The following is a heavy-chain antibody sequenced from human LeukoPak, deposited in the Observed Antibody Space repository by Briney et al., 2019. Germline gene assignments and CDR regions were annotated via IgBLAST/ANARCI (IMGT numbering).Heavy chain of an antibody. Sequence: GGSLRLSCAASGFTFSSYSMNWARQAPGKGLEWVSSISSSSSYIYYADSVKGRFTISRDNAKNSLYLQMNSLRAEDTAVYYCARDLAFGDCSGGSCYHQYYFDYWGQGTLVTVSS. V-gene: IGHV3-21*01. CDR3: ARDLAFGDCSGGSCYHQYYFDY. CDR2: ISSSSSYI. J-gene: IGHJ4*02. CDR1: GFTFSSYS. D-gene: IGHD2-15*01.